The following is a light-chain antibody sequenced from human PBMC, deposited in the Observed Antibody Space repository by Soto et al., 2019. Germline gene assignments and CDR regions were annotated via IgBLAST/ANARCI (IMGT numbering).Light chain of an antibody. V-gene: IGLV2-23*01. CDR3: CSYAGSSTWM. J-gene: IGLJ3*02. CDR2: EGS. Sequence: QSVLTQPASVSGSPGQSITISCTGTTSDVGSYNLVSWYQHYPGRAPKLMIYEGSKRPSGVSNRFSGSKSGNTASLTISGLQAEDEADYYCCSYAGSSTWMFGGGTKLTVL. CDR1: TSDVGSYNL.